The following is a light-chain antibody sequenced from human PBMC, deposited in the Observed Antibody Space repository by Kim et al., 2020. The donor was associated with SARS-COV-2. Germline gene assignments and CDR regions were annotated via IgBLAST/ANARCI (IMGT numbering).Light chain of an antibody. CDR3: QQYGSSPYT. Sequence: EIVLTQSPGTLSLSSGERATLSCRASQGVSSSYLAWHQQKPGQAARLLIYGASSRATGIPDRFSGSGSGTDFTLTISRLEPEDFAVYYCQQYGSSPYTFGQGTKLAI. CDR2: GAS. CDR1: QGVSSSY. J-gene: IGKJ2*01. V-gene: IGKV3-20*01.